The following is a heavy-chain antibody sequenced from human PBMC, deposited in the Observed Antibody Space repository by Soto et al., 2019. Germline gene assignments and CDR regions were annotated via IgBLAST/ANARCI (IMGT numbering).Heavy chain of an antibody. J-gene: IGHJ6*03. D-gene: IGHD2-15*01. CDR3: ARGYCSGGSCYSGPRYYYYYYYMDV. V-gene: IGHV4-34*01. Sequence: SETLSLTCAVYGGSFSGYYWSWIRQPPGKGLEWIGEINHSGSTNYNPSLKSRVTISVGTSKDQFSLKLSSVTAADTAVYYCARGYCSGGSCYSGPRYYYYYYYMDVWGKGTTVTVSS. CDR2: INHSGST. CDR1: GGSFSGYY.